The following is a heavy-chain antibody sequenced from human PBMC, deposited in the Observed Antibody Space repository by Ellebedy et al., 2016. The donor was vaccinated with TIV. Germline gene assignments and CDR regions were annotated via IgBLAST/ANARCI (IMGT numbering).Heavy chain of an antibody. V-gene: IGHV3-23*01. CDR1: GFTFSIYA. CDR2: ISGSGDST. Sequence: PGGSLRLSCAASGFTFSIYAMSWVRQAPGKGLEWVSLISGSGDSTYYADSVKGRFTISRDNSKNTLYLQMNSLRAEDTAVYYCTSPAVGHTTGCCRYYFDYWGLGTLVTVSS. J-gene: IGHJ4*02. CDR3: TSPAVGHTTGCCRYYFDY. D-gene: IGHD2-15*01.